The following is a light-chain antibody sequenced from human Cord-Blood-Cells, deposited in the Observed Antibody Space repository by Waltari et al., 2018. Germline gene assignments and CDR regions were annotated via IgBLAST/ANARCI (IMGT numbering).Light chain of an antibody. CDR1: QSISSY. V-gene: IGKV1-39*01. CDR2: AAS. Sequence: DIQMTQSPSSLSASVGDRVTITCRASQSISSYLNWYQQIPGKAPKLLIYAASSLQSGVPSRFSGSGSGTDFTLTISSLQPEDFATYYCQQSYSHFGPGTKVDIK. CDR3: QQSYSH. J-gene: IGKJ3*01.